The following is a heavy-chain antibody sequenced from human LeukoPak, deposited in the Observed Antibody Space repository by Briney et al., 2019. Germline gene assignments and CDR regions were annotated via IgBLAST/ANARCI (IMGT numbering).Heavy chain of an antibody. CDR2: INHSGTT. CDR3: ARERAVAEYYYYMDV. J-gene: IGHJ6*03. Sequence: SETLSLTCAVYGGTFSGYYWSWIRQSPGKGLEWLGEINHSGTTTYNPSLRGRATIAVDPSKNQFSLRLRSLTAADTAIYYCARERAVAEYYYYMDVWGKGTTVIVTS. D-gene: IGHD6-19*01. V-gene: IGHV4-34*01. CDR1: GGTFSGYY.